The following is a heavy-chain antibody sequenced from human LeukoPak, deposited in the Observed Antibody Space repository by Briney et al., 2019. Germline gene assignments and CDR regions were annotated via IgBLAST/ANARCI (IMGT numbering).Heavy chain of an antibody. D-gene: IGHD4-17*01. CDR2: ISWNSGSI. CDR1: GFTFDDYA. CDR3: AKDTTARENLGFDY. V-gene: IGHV3-9*01. J-gene: IGHJ4*02. Sequence: GRSLRLSCAASGFTFDDYAVHWVRQAPGKGLEWVSGISWNSGSIGYADSVKGRFTISRDNAKNSLYLQMNSLRAEDTALYYCAKDTTARENLGFDYWGQGTLVTVSS.